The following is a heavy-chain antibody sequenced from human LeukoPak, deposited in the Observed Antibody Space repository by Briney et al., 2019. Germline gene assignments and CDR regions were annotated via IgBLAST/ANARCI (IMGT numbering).Heavy chain of an antibody. V-gene: IGHV4-61*02. CDR1: GDSISSGSYY. D-gene: IGHD2-15*01. Sequence: SETLSLTCTVSGDSISSGSYYWSWIRQPAGKGLEWIGRIYTSGSTNYNPPLKSRVTISVDTSKNQFSLKLSSVTAADTAVYFCARNSCSGGSCYDNRGYFDYWGQGTLVTVSS. CDR2: IYTSGST. CDR3: ARNSCSGGSCYDNRGYFDY. J-gene: IGHJ4*02.